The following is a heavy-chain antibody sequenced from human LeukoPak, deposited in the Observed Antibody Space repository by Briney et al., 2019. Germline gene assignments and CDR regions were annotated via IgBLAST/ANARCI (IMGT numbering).Heavy chain of an antibody. CDR3: AKGAARLSLFTSFDY. Sequence: GGSLRLSCAASGFTFDDYAMHWVRQAPGKDLEWVSGISWNSGSIGYADSAKGRFTISRDNAKNSLYLQMNSLRPEDMALYYCAKGAARLSLFTSFDYWGQGTLVTVSS. V-gene: IGHV3-9*03. D-gene: IGHD3-16*01. CDR1: GFTFDDYA. J-gene: IGHJ4*02. CDR2: ISWNSGSI.